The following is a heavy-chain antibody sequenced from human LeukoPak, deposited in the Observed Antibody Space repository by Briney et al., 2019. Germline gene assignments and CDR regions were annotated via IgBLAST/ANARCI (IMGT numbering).Heavy chain of an antibody. J-gene: IGHJ3*02. D-gene: IGHD4-17*01. V-gene: IGHV3-7*01. CDR2: IKQVGSVT. CDR3: ARTYGEVAFDM. Sequence: PGGPLRLSCAASGFPFSSFWMSWVRQAPGKGREGLANIKQVGSVTYYVDSVKSRFTISRDNANSSLYLQMNSLRDDDAAVYYCARTYGEVAFDMWGQGTMVTVSS. CDR1: GFPFSSFW.